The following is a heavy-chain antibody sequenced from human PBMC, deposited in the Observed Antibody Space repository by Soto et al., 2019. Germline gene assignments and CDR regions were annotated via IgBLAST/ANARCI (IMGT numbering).Heavy chain of an antibody. CDR1: GFTFSSYA. D-gene: IGHD1-1*01. V-gene: IGHV3-23*01. J-gene: IGHJ5*02. Sequence: EVQLLESGGGLVQPGGSLRLSCAASGFTFSSYAMSWARQAPGKGREWVSTISGSDGATYNADSVKGRFTISRDNSKNTLYLQMNSLRAEDTAVYYCAKDLESGTTGWFDPWGQGTLVTVSS. CDR2: ISGSDGAT. CDR3: AKDLESGTTGWFDP.